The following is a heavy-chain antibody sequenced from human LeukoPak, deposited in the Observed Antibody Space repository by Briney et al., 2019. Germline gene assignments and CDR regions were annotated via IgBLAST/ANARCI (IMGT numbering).Heavy chain of an antibody. CDR1: GYTFTGYY. D-gene: IGHD4-17*01. V-gene: IGHV1-2*02. Sequence: ASVKVSCKASGYTFTGYYMHWVRQAPGQGLEWMGWINPNSGGTNYAQKFQGRVTMTRDTSISTAYMEVSRLRSDDTAVYYCAREYGDYGNWFDPWGQGTLVTASS. J-gene: IGHJ5*02. CDR2: INPNSGGT. CDR3: AREYGDYGNWFDP.